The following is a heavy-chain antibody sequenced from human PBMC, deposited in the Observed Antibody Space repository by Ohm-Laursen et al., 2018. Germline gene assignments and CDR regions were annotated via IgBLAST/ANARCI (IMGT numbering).Heavy chain of an antibody. D-gene: IGHD3-22*01. V-gene: IGHV4-34*01. CDR1: GFTFGDYA. J-gene: IGHJ4*02. CDR2: INHSGST. Sequence: LRLSCAASGFTFGDYAMSWFRQPPGKGLEWIGEINHSGSTNYNPSLKSRVTISVDTSKNQFSLKLSSVTAADTAVYYCARAPYYYDSSGYYLSYFDYWGQGTLVTVSS. CDR3: ARAPYYYDSSGYYLSYFDY.